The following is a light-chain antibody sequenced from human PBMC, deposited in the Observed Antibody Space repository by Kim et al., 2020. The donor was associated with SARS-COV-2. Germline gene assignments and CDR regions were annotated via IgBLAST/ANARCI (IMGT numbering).Light chain of an antibody. Sequence: LSPGESATLSCWTSEIVNSRYLAWYQQRPGQSPRLLIYATSSRATGISDRISGNGSGTDFTLTISRLEPEDSAVYYCQQYGTSLYTFGQGTKLEI. V-gene: IGKV3-20*01. CDR1: EIVNSRY. CDR2: ATS. CDR3: QQYGTSLYT. J-gene: IGKJ2*01.